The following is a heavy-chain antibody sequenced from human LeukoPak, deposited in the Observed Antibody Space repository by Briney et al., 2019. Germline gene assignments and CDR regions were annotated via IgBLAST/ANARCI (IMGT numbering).Heavy chain of an antibody. D-gene: IGHD2-8*01. CDR3: AKDVCTSPRCLLYFDS. CDR1: GFAFSNYA. J-gene: IGHJ4*02. CDR2: ISGFNT. Sequence: GGALRLSLTTSGFAFSNYAMNWVRPAPGKGAEWVSGISGFNTYYADSVKGRFTIFRDDSKNVLYLQMDRLRAEDTAVYSCAKDVCTSPRCLLYFDSWGQGTLVTVSS. V-gene: IGHV3-23*01.